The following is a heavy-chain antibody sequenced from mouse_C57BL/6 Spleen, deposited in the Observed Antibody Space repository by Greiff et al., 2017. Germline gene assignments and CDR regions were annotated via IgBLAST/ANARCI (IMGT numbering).Heavy chain of an antibody. D-gene: IGHD1-1*01. Sequence: VQLQQSGAELVRPGTSVKMSCKASGYTFTNYWIGWAKQRPGHGLEWIGDIYPGGGYTNYNEKFKGKATLTADKSSSTAYMQFSSLTSEDSAIYYCARWGTVGDGYWYFDVWGTGTTVTVSS. CDR1: GYTFTNYW. V-gene: IGHV1-63*01. CDR3: ARWGTVGDGYWYFDV. CDR2: IYPGGGYT. J-gene: IGHJ1*03.